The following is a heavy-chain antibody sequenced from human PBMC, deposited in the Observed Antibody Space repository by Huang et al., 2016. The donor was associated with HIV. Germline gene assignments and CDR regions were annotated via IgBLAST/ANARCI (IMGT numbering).Heavy chain of an antibody. D-gene: IGHD2-8*01. Sequence: LLQESGPGLVKPSETLSLTCVVSGGSVNNGNYYWGWIRQAPGRGLEVIGGLSFWGKIYTNPSLSSRVVMSVDTSTNRLFLTLRTVTVEDSAIYYCARQTAPTNGVYNFFLRYWGPGSLVTVSS. J-gene: IGHJ4*02. CDR2: LSFWGKI. V-gene: IGHV4-39*01. CDR3: ARQTAPTNGVYNFFLRY. CDR1: GGSVNNGNYY.